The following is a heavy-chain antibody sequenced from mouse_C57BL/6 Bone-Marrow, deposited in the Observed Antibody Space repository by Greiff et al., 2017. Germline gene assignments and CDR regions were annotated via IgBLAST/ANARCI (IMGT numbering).Heavy chain of an antibody. CDR2: IYPGSGNT. V-gene: IGHV1-76*01. CDR1: GYTFTDYY. J-gene: IGHJ4*01. CDR3: ARDYRAMDY. D-gene: IGHD2-4*01. Sequence: VQRVESGAELVRPGASVKLSCKASGYTFTDYYINWVKQRPGQGLEWIARIYPGSGNTYYNEKFKGKATLTAEKSSSTAYMQLSSLTSEDSAVYFCARDYRAMDYWGQGTSVTVSS.